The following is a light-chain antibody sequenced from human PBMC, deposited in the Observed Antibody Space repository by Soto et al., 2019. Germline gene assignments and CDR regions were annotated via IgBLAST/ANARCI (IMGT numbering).Light chain of an antibody. Sequence: EIVITQSPATLSVSPGERATLSCRASQSISSNLAWYQQKPGQAPRLLIYGASTRATGIPARFSGTGSGTEFTLTISSLQSEDSAVYYCQQYYDWPITFGQGTRWRL. V-gene: IGKV3-15*01. CDR3: QQYYDWPIT. CDR1: QSISSN. CDR2: GAS. J-gene: IGKJ5*01.